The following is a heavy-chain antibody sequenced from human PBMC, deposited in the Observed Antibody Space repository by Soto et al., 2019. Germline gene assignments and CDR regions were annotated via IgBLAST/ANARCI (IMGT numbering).Heavy chain of an antibody. V-gene: IGHV3-48*02. CDR3: ARDWSNGSSWYAYYYYYYGMDV. Sequence: EVQLVESGGGLVQPGGSLRLSCAASGFTFSSYSMNWVRQAPGKGLEWVSYISSSSSTIYYADSVKGRFTISRDNAKNSLYLQMNSLRDEDTAVYYCARDWSNGSSWYAYYYYYYGMDVWGQGTTVTVSS. D-gene: IGHD6-13*01. CDR2: ISSSSSTI. J-gene: IGHJ6*02. CDR1: GFTFSSYS.